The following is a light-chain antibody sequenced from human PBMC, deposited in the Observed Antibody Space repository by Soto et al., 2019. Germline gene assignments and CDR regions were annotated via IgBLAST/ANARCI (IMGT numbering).Light chain of an antibody. CDR1: QAVNTR. V-gene: IGKV3-11*01. Sequence: EIVLTQSPATLSSFPGDRVTLSCRASQAVNTRLAWYQPKPGQAPRLLIYLTSKRAAGIPARFSGSGSGTDFTLTISDVEPEDFAVYYCHQRQSWPRTFGQGTKVDIK. CDR2: LTS. J-gene: IGKJ1*01. CDR3: HQRQSWPRT.